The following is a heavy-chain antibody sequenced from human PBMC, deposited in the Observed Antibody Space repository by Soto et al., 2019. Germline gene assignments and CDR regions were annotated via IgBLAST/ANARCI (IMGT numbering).Heavy chain of an antibody. V-gene: IGHV3-64*01. J-gene: IGHJ4*02. CDR2: ISSNGGTT. CDR3: VRRVSGNYDY. D-gene: IGHD1-7*01. Sequence: EVQLAESGGGMVKPGGSLRLSCVASGFTFISYDMHWVRQAPGKGLEYVSSISSNGGTTYYGNSVKGRFTISRDNSKNTLYLQMGSLRAEDMAVYYCVRRVSGNYDYWGQGTLVTVSS. CDR1: GFTFISYD.